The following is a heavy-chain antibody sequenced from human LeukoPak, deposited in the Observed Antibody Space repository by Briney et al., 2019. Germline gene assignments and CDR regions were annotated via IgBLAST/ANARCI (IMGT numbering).Heavy chain of an antibody. CDR1: GFTFSITY. CDR3: ANARSTRNYYDSSGYLDY. CDR2: ISGSGGSP. V-gene: IGHV3-23*01. Sequence: GGSLRLSCTASGFTFSITYMAWVRQAPGKGLEWVSAISGSGGSPYYAHYVKGRLTISRDNSNNTLYLQMNSLRAEETAVYYCANARSTRNYYDSSGYLDYWGQGTLVTVSS. D-gene: IGHD3-22*01. J-gene: IGHJ4*02.